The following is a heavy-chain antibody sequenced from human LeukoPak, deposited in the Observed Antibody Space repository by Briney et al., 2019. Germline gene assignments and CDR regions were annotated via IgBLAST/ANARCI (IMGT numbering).Heavy chain of an antibody. D-gene: IGHD3-10*01. Sequence: GGSLRLSCTASGFSIRTNDMTWVRQAPGKGLEWVSLIYISGITKYADSVRGRFLISRDNFKDTLYLQMNNLRVEDTAVYYCAKRSPPYWGQGTLVSVSS. CDR3: AKRSPPY. CDR1: GFSIRTND. V-gene: IGHV3-66*04. CDR2: IYISGIT. J-gene: IGHJ4*02.